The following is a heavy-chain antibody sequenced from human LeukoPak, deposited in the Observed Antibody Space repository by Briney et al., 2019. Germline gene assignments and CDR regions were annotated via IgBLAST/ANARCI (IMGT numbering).Heavy chain of an antibody. CDR1: GFTFGDYG. V-gene: IGHV3-9*01. D-gene: IGHD6-6*01. CDR2: ISWNSGSI. Sequence: GGSLRLSCAASGFTFGDYGMSWVRQAPGKGLEWVSGISWNSGSIGYADSVKGRFTISRDNAKNSPYLQMNSLRAEDTALYYCAKGRIAARTIDDAFDIWGQGTMVTVSS. CDR3: AKGRIAARTIDDAFDI. J-gene: IGHJ3*02.